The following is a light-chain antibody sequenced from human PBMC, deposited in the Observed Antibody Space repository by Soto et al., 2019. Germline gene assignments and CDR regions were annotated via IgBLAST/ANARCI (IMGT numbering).Light chain of an antibody. CDR1: QSVSSN. V-gene: IGKV3-15*01. CDR2: GAS. CDR3: MQGTHWPQT. Sequence: EIVMTQSPATLSVSPGERATLSCRASQSVSSNLAWYQQKPGQAPRLLIYGASTRATGIPARFSGSGSGTDFTLQISRVEAEDVGVYYCMQGTHWPQTFGQGTKVDIK. J-gene: IGKJ1*01.